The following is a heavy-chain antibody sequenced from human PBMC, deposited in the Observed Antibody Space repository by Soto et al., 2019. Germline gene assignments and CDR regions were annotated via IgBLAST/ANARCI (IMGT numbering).Heavy chain of an antibody. Sequence: SETLSLTCTVSGGSTSSYYWSWIRQPPGKGLEWIGYIYYSGSTNYNPSLKSRVTISVDTSKNQFSLKLSSVIAADTTVYYCASMVRPKPKINYFDYWGQGTLVTVSS. CDR1: GGSTSSYY. D-gene: IGHD3-10*01. CDR2: IYYSGST. CDR3: ASMVRPKPKINYFDY. V-gene: IGHV4-59*01. J-gene: IGHJ4*02.